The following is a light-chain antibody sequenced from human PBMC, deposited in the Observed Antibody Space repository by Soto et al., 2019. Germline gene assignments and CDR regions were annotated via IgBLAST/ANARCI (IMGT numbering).Light chain of an antibody. J-gene: IGLJ2*01. CDR1: SGHSTYI. CDR2: LEGSGSY. V-gene: IGLV4-60*02. CDR3: ETWDTNVVV. Sequence: QPVLTQSSSASASLGSSVKLTCTLSSGHSTYIIAWHQQQPGKAPRYLMKLEGSGSYNKGSGIPDRFSGSSSGADRYLTSSNIQFEDAADYDCETWDTNVVVFGGGTKLTVL.